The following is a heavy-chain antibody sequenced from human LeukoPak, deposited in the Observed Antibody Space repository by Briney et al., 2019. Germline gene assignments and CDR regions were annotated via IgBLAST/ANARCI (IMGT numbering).Heavy chain of an antibody. D-gene: IGHD2-15*01. CDR2: ISSNGGST. CDR3: ARDRCSGGSCQYYFDY. CDR1: GFTLSSYA. J-gene: IGHJ4*02. V-gene: IGHV3-64*01. Sequence: GGSLRLSCAASGFTLSSYAMHWVRQAPGKGLEYVSAISSNGGSTYYANSVKGRFTISRDNSKNTLYLQMGSLRAEDMAVYYCARDRCSGGSCQYYFDYWGQGTLVTVSS.